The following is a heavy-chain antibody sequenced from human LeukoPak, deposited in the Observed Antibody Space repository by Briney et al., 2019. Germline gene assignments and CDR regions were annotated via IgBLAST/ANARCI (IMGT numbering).Heavy chain of an antibody. CDR1: GYTFTGYC. V-gene: IGHV1-2*02. D-gene: IGHD6-19*01. CDR3: ARDLVILYNTGSTPDY. Sequence: ASVKVSCKASGYTFTGYCIHWVRQAPGQGLEWMGWINPNSGGTNYSQKFQGRVTMTRDTSISTAYMQLSRLTSDDTAVYYCARDLVILYNTGSTPDYWGQGTLVTVSS. CDR2: INPNSGGT. J-gene: IGHJ4*02.